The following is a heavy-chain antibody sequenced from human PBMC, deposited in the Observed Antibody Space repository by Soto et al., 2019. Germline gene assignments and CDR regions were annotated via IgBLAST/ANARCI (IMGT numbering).Heavy chain of an antibody. D-gene: IGHD6-19*01. CDR3: ARERHSGNYGMDV. V-gene: IGHV4-59*01. CDR1: GGSINNYY. J-gene: IGHJ6*02. Sequence: SETLSLTCTVSGGSINNYYWSWTRQPPGKGLEWIGYIYYSGSTNYNPSLKSRVNISVDTSKNQVSLNLNSVTAADTAVYYCARERHSGNYGMDVWGLGTTVTVSS. CDR2: IYYSGST.